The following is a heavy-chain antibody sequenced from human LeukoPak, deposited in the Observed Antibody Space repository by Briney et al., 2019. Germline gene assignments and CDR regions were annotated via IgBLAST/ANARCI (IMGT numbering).Heavy chain of an antibody. J-gene: IGHJ5*02. CDR2: IKQEGIEK. V-gene: IGHV3-7*01. CDR1: GFTFSSYA. Sequence: PGGSLRLSCAASGFTFSSYAMSWVRQAPGKGLEWVANIKQEGIEKNYAHSVKGRFTISRDNVKNSVFLEMNSLRVEDTAVYYCAGGGGWLVVSWGQGTLVTVSS. D-gene: IGHD2-8*02. CDR3: AGGGGWLVVS.